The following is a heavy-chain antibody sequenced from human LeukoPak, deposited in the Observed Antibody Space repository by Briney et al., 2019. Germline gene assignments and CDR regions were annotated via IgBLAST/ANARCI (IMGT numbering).Heavy chain of an antibody. Sequence: ASVKVSCKASGYLFTSYGVTWVRQAPGQGLEWMGWISAYNGDTNYAQKLQGRVTMTTDTSTSTDTSTSTAYMELRSLRSDDTAVYYCARVPVTFGDPRPYFDYWGQGTLVTVSS. D-gene: IGHD3-10*01. V-gene: IGHV1-18*01. CDR1: GYLFTSYG. J-gene: IGHJ4*02. CDR3: ARVPVTFGDPRPYFDY. CDR2: ISAYNGDT.